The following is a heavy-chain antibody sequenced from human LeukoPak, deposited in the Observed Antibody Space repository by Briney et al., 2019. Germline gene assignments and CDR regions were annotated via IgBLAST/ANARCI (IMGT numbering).Heavy chain of an antibody. V-gene: IGHV4-34*01. CDR1: GGSFSGYY. CDR2: INHSGIT. D-gene: IGHD6-13*01. CDR3: ARGIAAAGTPFDY. J-gene: IGHJ4*02. Sequence: SETLSLTCAVYGGSFSGYYWSWIRQPPGEGLEWIGEINHSGITNYNPSLKSRVTISLDTSKNQFSLKLSSVTAADTAVYYCARGIAAAGTPFDYWGQGTLVTVSS.